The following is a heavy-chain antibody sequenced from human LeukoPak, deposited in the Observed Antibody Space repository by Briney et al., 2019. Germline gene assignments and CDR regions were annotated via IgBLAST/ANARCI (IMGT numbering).Heavy chain of an antibody. J-gene: IGHJ6*04. CDR1: GFTFSSYA. V-gene: IGHV3-23*01. D-gene: IGHD3-10*02. CDR2: ISGSGGST. CDR3: AELGITMIGGV. Sequence: GGSLRLSCAASGFTFSSYAMTWVRQAPGKGLEWVSTISGSGGSTYYADSVKGRFTISRDNAKNSLYLQMNSLRAEDTAVYYCAELGITMIGGVWGKGTTVTISS.